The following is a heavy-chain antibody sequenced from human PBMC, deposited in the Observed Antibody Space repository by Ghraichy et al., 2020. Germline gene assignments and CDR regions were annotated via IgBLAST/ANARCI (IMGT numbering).Heavy chain of an antibody. V-gene: IGHV3-48*03. CDR3: ARDRYGMDV. CDR2: ISSSCSTI. CDR1: GFTFSSYE. J-gene: IGHJ6*02. Sequence: GGSLRLSCAASGFTFSSYEMNWVRQAPGKGLEGVSYISSSCSTIYYADSVKGRFTISRDNAKNSLYLQMNSLRAEDTAVYYCARDRYGMDVWGQGTTVTVSS.